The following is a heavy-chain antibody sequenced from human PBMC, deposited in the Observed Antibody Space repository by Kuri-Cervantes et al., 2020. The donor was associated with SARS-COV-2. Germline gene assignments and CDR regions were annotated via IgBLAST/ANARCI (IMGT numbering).Heavy chain of an antibody. D-gene: IGHD3-16*01. CDR3: TKGVFGFAD. CDR1: GFTFSSYA. Sequence: GESLKISCAASGFTFSSYAMSWVRQAPGKGLEWVSAISGSGGSTYHADSVKGRFTISGDNAKNTLYLQLNSLRAEDTAVYYCTKGVFGFADWGQGTLVTVSS. J-gene: IGHJ5*02. V-gene: IGHV3-23*01. CDR2: ISGSGGST.